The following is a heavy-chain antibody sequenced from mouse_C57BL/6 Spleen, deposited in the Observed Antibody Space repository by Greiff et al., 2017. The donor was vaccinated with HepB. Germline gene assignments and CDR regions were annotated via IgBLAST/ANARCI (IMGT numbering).Heavy chain of an antibody. D-gene: IGHD2-4*01. V-gene: IGHV1-7*01. Sequence: VQLQQSGAELAKPGASVKLSCKASGYTFTSYWMHWVKQRPGQGLEWIGYINPSSGYTKYNQKFKDKATLTADKSSSTAYLQLSSLTYEDSAVYYGAISRADYDHDGRFAYWGQGTLVTVSA. CDR1: GYTFTSYW. CDR2: INPSSGYT. CDR3: AISRADYDHDGRFAY. J-gene: IGHJ3*01.